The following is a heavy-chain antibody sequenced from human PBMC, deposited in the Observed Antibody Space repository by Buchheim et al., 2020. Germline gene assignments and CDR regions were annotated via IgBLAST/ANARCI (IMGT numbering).Heavy chain of an antibody. CDR2: ISYDGSNK. CDR3: AKSVEYDY. V-gene: IGHV3-30*18. J-gene: IGHJ4*02. CDR1: GFTFSSYG. D-gene: IGHD4-23*01. Sequence: QVQLVESGGGVVQPGRSLRLSCAASGFTFSSYGMHWVRQAPGKGLEWVAVISYDGSNKYYADSVKGRFTISRDNSKNTLYLQMSSLRAEDTAVYYCAKSVEYDYWGQGTL.